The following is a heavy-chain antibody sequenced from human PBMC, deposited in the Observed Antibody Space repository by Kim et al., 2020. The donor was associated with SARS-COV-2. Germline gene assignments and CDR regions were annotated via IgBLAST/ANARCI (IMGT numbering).Heavy chain of an antibody. J-gene: IGHJ4*02. D-gene: IGHD4-17*01. V-gene: IGHV4-34*01. CDR2: INHSGST. Sequence: SETLSLTCAVYGGSFSGYYWSWIRQPPGKGLEWIGEINHSGSTNYNPSLKSRVTISVDTSKNQFSLKLSSVTAADTAVYYCALAYGASAYWGQGTLVTVS. CDR3: ALAYGASAY. CDR1: GGSFSGYY.